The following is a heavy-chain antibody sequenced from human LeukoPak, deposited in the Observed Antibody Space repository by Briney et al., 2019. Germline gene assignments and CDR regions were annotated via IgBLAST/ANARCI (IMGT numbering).Heavy chain of an antibody. Sequence: PSETLSLTCTVSGDSISSGNNYWSWIRQHPGKGLEWIGHIYYSGSTYYNPSLRSRVTISVDTSKNQFSLKLSSVTAADTAVYYCARGNRAYDSSTLDYWGQGTLVTVSS. CDR2: IYYSGST. D-gene: IGHD3-22*01. J-gene: IGHJ4*02. CDR3: ARGNRAYDSSTLDY. CDR1: GDSISSGNNY. V-gene: IGHV4-31*03.